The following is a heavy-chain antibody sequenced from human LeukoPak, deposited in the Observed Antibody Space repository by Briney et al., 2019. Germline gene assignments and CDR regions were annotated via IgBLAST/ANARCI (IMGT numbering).Heavy chain of an antibody. Sequence: PGGSLRLSCAASGFIFTNDGMSWVRQAPGKGLEWVANVKQDGSEKDYVDSVKGRFTISRDNAKNLLYLQMNSLRTEDTAVYYCSRVGPGGAGAFDSWGQGALVTVSS. V-gene: IGHV3-7*01. CDR1: GFIFTNDG. CDR3: SRVGPGGAGAFDS. D-gene: IGHD6-13*01. J-gene: IGHJ4*02. CDR2: VKQDGSEK.